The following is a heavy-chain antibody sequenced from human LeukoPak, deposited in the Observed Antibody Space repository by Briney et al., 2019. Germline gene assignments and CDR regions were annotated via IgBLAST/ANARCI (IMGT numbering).Heavy chain of an antibody. CDR2: FFHSGST. Sequence: SETLSLTCTVSGYSISSGYYWGWIRQPPGKGLEWIASFFHSGSTYYNPSLKSRVTISVDTSKNQFSLKLSSVTAADTAVYYCARVWVRGPPAYWGQGTLVTVSS. CDR3: ARVWVRGPPAY. CDR1: GYSISSGYY. J-gene: IGHJ4*02. D-gene: IGHD3-10*01. V-gene: IGHV4-38-2*02.